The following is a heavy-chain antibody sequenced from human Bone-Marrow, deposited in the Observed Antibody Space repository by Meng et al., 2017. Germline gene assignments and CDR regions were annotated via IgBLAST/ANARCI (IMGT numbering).Heavy chain of an antibody. CDR3: AHADSSGYYQA. CDR2: IYWDDDK. D-gene: IGHD3-22*01. CDR1: GFSPSASGVG. Sequence: QITLKESGPTPVKPTQTLTLTCTFSGFSPSASGVGVGWIRQHPGKALEWLALIYWDDDKRYRPSLKSRLTITKNTSKNQVVLTMTNMDPVDTATYYCAHADSSGYYQAWGQGTLVTVSS. J-gene: IGHJ4*02. V-gene: IGHV2-5*02.